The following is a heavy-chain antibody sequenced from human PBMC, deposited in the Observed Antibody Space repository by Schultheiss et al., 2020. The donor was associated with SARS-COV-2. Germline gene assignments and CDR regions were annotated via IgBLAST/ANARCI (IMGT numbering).Heavy chain of an antibody. J-gene: IGHJ4*02. CDR2: INHSGST. Sequence: SETLSLTCTVSGGSISSSSYYWGWIRQPPGKGLEWIGEINHSGSTNYNPSLKSRVTISVDTSKNQFSLKLSSVTAADTAVYYCTRPASIADWAFDYWGQGTLVTVSS. CDR1: GGSISSSSYY. V-gene: IGHV4-61*05. D-gene: IGHD6-6*01. CDR3: TRPASIADWAFDY.